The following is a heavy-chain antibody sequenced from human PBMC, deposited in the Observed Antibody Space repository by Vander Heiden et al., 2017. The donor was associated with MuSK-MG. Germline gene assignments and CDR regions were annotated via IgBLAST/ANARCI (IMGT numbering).Heavy chain of an antibody. Sequence: QVTLKESGPVLVKPTESLTLTCSVSGFSLNNAGMGVSWLRSPPGRALEWLAHIYPNDEKSYSPSLRSGLTIYKDTSKTQVVLTMTNVNPVDTGTYYCGRIPFGSSHVDYWGQGTPVTVSS. J-gene: IGHJ4*02. CDR1: GFSLNNAGMG. CDR2: IYPNDEK. CDR3: GRIPFGSSHVDY. V-gene: IGHV2-26*01. D-gene: IGHD3-10*01.